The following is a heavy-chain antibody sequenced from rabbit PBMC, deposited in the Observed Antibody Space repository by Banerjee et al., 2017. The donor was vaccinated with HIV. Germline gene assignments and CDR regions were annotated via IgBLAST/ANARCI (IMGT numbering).Heavy chain of an antibody. J-gene: IGHJ4*01. CDR2: IEAGSSGFT. CDR3: ARDLDGVIGWNFGW. D-gene: IGHD1-1*01. Sequence: ESGGGLVKPGGTLTLTCKASGIDFSSDSYMCWVRQAPGKGLEWIACIEAGSSGFTYFASWAKGRFTISKTSSTTVTLQMTGLTAADTATYFCARDLDGVIGWNFGWWGPAPSSPS. CDR1: GIDFSSDSY. V-gene: IGHV1S40*01.